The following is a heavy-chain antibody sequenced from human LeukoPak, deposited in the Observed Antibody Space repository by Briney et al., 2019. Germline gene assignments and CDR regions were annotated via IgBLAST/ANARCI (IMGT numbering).Heavy chain of an antibody. CDR3: ARDFHRRLYDSSAYHPY. Sequence: TGGSLRLSCAASGFTFSSYSMNWVRQAPGKGLEWVSYISSSSSTIYYADSVKGRFTISRDNAKNSLYLQMNSLRAEDTAVYYCARDFHRRLYDSSAYHPYWGQGTLVTVSS. V-gene: IGHV3-48*01. CDR1: GFTFSSYS. CDR2: ISSSSSTI. J-gene: IGHJ4*02. D-gene: IGHD3-22*01.